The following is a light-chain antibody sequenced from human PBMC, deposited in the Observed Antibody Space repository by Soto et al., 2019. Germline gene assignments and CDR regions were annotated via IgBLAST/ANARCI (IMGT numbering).Light chain of an antibody. V-gene: IGKV3-20*01. Sequence: EIVLTQSPGTLSLSPGERATLSCRASQIVSSSYLAWYQQKPGQAPRLLIYGASSRATGIPDRFSGSGSGTDFTLTISRLEPEDFAVYYCQHSGDFRWTFGQGTK. CDR1: QIVSSSY. CDR3: QHSGDFRWT. CDR2: GAS. J-gene: IGKJ1*01.